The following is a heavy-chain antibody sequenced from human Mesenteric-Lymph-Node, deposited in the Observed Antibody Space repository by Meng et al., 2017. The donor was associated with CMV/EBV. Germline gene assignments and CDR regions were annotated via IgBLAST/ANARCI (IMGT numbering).Heavy chain of an antibody. CDR3: ARFAARPPNSYYYGMDV. CDR1: GFTFDDYG. D-gene: IGHD6-6*01. V-gene: IGHV3-21*01. J-gene: IGHJ6*02. Sequence: GGSLRLSCAASGFTFDDYGMSWVRQAPGKGLEWVSSISSSSSYIYYADSVKGRFTISRDNAKNSLYLQMNSLRAQDTAVYYCARFAARPPNSYYYGMDVWGQGTTVTVSS. CDR2: ISSSSSYI.